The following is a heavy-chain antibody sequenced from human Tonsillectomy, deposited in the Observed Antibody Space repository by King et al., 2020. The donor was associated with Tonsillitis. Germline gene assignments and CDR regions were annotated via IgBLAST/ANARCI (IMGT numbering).Heavy chain of an antibody. CDR1: GVTVSSNY. Sequence: QLVQSGGGLMQPGGSLRLSCAASGVTVSSNYMSWVRQAPGKGLEWVSIIYIGGSTYYADSVKGRFTISRDNSKNTLYLQMNSLRAEDTAVYYCARDPGYFSFDYWGQGTLVTVSS. D-gene: IGHD3-22*01. CDR2: IYIGGST. V-gene: IGHV3-53*01. J-gene: IGHJ4*02. CDR3: ARDPGYFSFDY.